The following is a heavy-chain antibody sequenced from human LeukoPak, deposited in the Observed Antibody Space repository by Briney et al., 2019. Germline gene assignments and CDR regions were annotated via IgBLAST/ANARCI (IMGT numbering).Heavy chain of an antibody. D-gene: IGHD3-22*01. Sequence: KPSETLSLTCTVSGGSISSYYWSWIRQPPGKGLEWIGYIYYSGSTNYNPSLKSRVTISVDTSKNQFSLKLSSVTAADTAVYYCARYREGDSSGYYPDAFDIWGQGTMVTVSS. CDR2: IYYSGST. CDR3: ARYREGDSSGYYPDAFDI. CDR1: GGSISSYY. V-gene: IGHV4-59*01. J-gene: IGHJ3*02.